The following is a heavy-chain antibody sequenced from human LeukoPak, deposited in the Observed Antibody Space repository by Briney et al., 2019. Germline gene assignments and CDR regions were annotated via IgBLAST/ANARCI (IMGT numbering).Heavy chain of an antibody. CDR2: ISGSGGST. D-gene: IGHD5-18*01. CDR3: AKGSGYSYGYFDY. CDR1: GFTFSSYA. V-gene: IGHV3-23*01. J-gene: IGHJ4*02. Sequence: GRSLRLSCAASGFTFSSYAMSWVRQAPGKGLEWVSAISGSGGSTYYGDSVKGRFTISRDNSKNTLYLQMNSLRAEDTAVYYCAKGSGYSYGYFDYWGQGTLVTVSS.